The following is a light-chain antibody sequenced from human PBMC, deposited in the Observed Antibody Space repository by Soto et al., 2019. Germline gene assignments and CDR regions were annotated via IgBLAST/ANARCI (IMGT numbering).Light chain of an antibody. Sequence: DIQMTQSPSALSASVGDRVAITCRASQSISSWLAWYQQKPGKAPKLLIYDASSLESGVPSRFSGSGSDTEFTLTINNLQPDDFATYHCQQYNRYSRTFVGGTKVEIK. CDR1: QSISSW. CDR2: DAS. V-gene: IGKV1-5*01. J-gene: IGKJ4*01. CDR3: QQYNRYSRT.